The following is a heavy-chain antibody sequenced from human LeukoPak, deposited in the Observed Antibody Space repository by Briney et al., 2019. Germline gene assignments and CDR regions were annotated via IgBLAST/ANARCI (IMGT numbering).Heavy chain of an antibody. CDR1: GFTFSSSW. J-gene: IGHJ4*02. Sequence: GGSLRLSCAASGFTFSSSWMQWVRQAPGQGLVWVSRINSDESVTTYTNSVKGRFTISRDNAKNTLYLQMNSLRAEDTAMYYCVRSRFTTSAFDYWGQGTLVTVSS. CDR2: INSDESVT. D-gene: IGHD2-2*01. V-gene: IGHV3-74*03. CDR3: VRSRFTTSAFDY.